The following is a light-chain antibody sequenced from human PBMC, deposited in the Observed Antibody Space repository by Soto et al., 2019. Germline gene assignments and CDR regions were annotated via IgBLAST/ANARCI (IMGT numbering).Light chain of an antibody. V-gene: IGKV1-39*01. Sequence: DIQMTQSPSSLSASVGDRVTITCRASQSISNYLNWYQQKPGTAPKLLIYTASSLQSGVPSRFSGSGSGTYCTLTSSSLQPEELTTYYRQQSHSTPRTFGGGTKVEIK. CDR2: TAS. J-gene: IGKJ4*01. CDR1: QSISNY. CDR3: QQSHSTPRT.